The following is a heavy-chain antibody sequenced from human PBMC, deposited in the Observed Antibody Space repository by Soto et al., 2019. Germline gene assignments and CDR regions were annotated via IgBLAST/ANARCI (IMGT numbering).Heavy chain of an antibody. D-gene: IGHD3-22*01. J-gene: IGHJ4*02. V-gene: IGHV1-18*01. Sequence: QVQLVQSGAEVKKPGASVKVSCKASGYTFSIYGISWVRQAPGQGLEWMGWISPYNGNTQYAQKLLGRVTMTANTSPSTAYMALRSLRSDDTAVYYCARDGDSGSPLYWGQGTLVTVSS. CDR3: ARDGDSGSPLY. CDR2: ISPYNGNT. CDR1: GYTFSIYG.